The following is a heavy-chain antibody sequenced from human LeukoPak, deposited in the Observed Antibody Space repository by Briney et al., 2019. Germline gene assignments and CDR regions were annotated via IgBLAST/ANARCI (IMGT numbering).Heavy chain of an antibody. Sequence: GGSLRLSCAASGFTFSGSAMHWVRQASGKGLEWVGRIRSKANNYATAYAASVKGRFTISREDSKNTAYLQMNSLKTEDTAVYYCTRRNKDDSSGYYYDWGQGTLVTVSS. CDR1: GFTFSGSA. CDR3: TRRNKDDSSGYYYD. J-gene: IGHJ4*02. CDR2: IRSKANNYAT. D-gene: IGHD3-22*01. V-gene: IGHV3-73*01.